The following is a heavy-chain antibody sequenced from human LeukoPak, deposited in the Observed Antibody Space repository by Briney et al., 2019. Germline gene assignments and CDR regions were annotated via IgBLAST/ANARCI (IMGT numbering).Heavy chain of an antibody. CDR1: GFIFSSYA. Sequence: GGSLRLSCAASGFIFSSYAMSWVRQAPGEGLEWVSVISGSGDSAYYADSVKGRFTISRDNSKNTLYLQMSSLRVEDTAVYYCAKARFSNSFASSLDYWGQGTLVTVSS. CDR3: AKARFSNSFASSLDY. V-gene: IGHV3-23*01. CDR2: ISGSGDSA. D-gene: IGHD6-13*01. J-gene: IGHJ4*02.